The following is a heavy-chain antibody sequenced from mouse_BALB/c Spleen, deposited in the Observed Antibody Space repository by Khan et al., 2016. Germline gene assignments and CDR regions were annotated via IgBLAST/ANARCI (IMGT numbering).Heavy chain of an antibody. Sequence: EVELVESGGGLVQPGGSLKLSCAASGFTFSSYCMSWVRQTPDKRLELVATINSNGGSTYYPDSVKGRFTISRDNAKNTLYLQMSSLKSEDTAMYYFARMARTINWGQGTTLTVSS. CDR3: ARMARTIN. CDR1: GFTFSSYC. CDR2: INSNGGST. D-gene: IGHD3-3*01. J-gene: IGHJ2*01. V-gene: IGHV5-6-3*01.